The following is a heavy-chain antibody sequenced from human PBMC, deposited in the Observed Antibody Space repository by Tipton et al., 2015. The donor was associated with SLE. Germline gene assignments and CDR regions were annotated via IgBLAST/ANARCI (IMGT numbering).Heavy chain of an antibody. J-gene: IGHJ4*02. CDR3: ASQHWELPDY. Sequence: TLSLTCTVSGGSISSSSYYWGWIRQPPGKGLEWIGSIYYSGSTYYNPSLKSRVTISVDTSKNQFSLKLSSVTAADTAVYYCASQHWELPDYWGQGTLVTVSS. V-gene: IGHV4-39*01. CDR1: GGSISSSSYY. D-gene: IGHD1-26*01. CDR2: IYYSGST.